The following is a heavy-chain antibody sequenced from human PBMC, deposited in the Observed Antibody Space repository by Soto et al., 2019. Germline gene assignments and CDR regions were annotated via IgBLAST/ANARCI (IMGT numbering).Heavy chain of an antibody. CDR1: GLAVSSNY. J-gene: IGHJ3*02. CDR3: ARDRPGDEGDAFDI. Sequence: GGSLRLSCAASGLAVSSNYMNWVRQAPGKGLEWVSVLYSGGSTHYAGSVKGRFIISRDNSKNTVYLQMNSLRAEDTAVYYCARDRPGDEGDAFDIWGHGTMVP. V-gene: IGHV3-53*01. D-gene: IGHD3-10*01. CDR2: LYSGGST.